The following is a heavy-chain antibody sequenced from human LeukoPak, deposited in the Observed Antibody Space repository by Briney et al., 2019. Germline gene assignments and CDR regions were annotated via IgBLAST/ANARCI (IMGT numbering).Heavy chain of an antibody. CDR1: GFTFSTYT. Sequence: GGSLRLSCVASGFTFSTYTMNWIRQAPGKGLEWVAVISYDGSNKYYADSVKGRFTISRDNSKNTLYLQMNSLRAEDTAVYYCARAYCSSTSCYQGYWGQGTLVTVSS. CDR2: ISYDGSNK. CDR3: ARAYCSSTSCYQGY. J-gene: IGHJ4*02. V-gene: IGHV3-30*04. D-gene: IGHD2-2*01.